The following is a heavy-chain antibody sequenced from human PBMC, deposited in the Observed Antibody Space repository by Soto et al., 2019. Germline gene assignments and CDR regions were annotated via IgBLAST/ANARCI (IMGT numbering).Heavy chain of an antibody. Sequence: LRLSCAASGFTFSSYWMHWVRQAPGKGLVWVSRMNEDGGTTDYADSVKRRFTISRDNAKNTLYLQMNSLRVEDTAVYYCASDLSGRADVWGQGTTVTVSS. J-gene: IGHJ6*02. CDR2: MNEDGGTT. CDR3: ASDLSGRADV. CDR1: GFTFSSYW. D-gene: IGHD3-10*01. V-gene: IGHV3-74*01.